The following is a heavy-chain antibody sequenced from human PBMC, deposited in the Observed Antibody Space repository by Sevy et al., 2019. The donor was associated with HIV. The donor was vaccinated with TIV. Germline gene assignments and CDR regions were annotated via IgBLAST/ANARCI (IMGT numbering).Heavy chain of an antibody. D-gene: IGHD4-17*01. J-gene: IGHJ3*02. Sequence: SETLSLTCDVSGGSISSEGYSWSWLRLPPGKGLEWIGYIYYGGSTFYNPSLKSRAAITEDRSKNQFSLTLSSVTAADAAVYYCARGAPSRRFAFDIWGQGILVTVSS. V-gene: IGHV4-30-2*01. CDR2: IYYGGST. CDR1: GGSISSEGYS. CDR3: ARGAPSRRFAFDI.